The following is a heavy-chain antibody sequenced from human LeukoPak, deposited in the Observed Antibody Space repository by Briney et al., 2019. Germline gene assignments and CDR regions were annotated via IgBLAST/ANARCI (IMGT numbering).Heavy chain of an antibody. Sequence: ASVKVSCKASGYTFTGYYMHWVRQAPGQGLEWMGRINPNSGGTNYAQKFQGRVPMTRDTSISTAYMELSRLRSDDTAVYYCAREGRYCSGGSCYSFAFDIWGQGTMVTVSS. J-gene: IGHJ3*02. D-gene: IGHD2-15*01. V-gene: IGHV1-2*06. CDR2: INPNSGGT. CDR3: AREGRYCSGGSCYSFAFDI. CDR1: GYTFTGYY.